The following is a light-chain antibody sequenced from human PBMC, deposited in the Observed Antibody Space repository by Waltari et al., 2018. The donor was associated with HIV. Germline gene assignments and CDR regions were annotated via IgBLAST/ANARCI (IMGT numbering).Light chain of an antibody. V-gene: IGLV2-14*01. J-gene: IGLJ1*01. CDR2: DVN. Sequence: QSALTQPASVSGSPGQSITISCTGTSSDVGAYNYVSWYQQHPGQAPKLIIYDVNSRPSGISSRSSGSKSGNTASLTIAGLQAEDEADYYCSSYTGSDTLLGVFGTGTKVTVL. CDR1: SSDVGAYNY. CDR3: SSYTGSDTLLGV.